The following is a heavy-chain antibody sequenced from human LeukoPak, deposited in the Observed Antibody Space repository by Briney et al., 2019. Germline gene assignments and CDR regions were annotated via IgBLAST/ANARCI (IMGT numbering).Heavy chain of an antibody. Sequence: PSETLSLTCAVYGGTFSGFFWSWIRQPPGKRLEWIGEINHSGTTNYNPSLKSRVTISVDTSKNQFSLKLSSVTAADTAVYYCAREGLGKFDPWGQGTLVTVSS. CDR2: INHSGTT. CDR1: GGTFSGFF. CDR3: AREGLGKFDP. V-gene: IGHV4-34*01. J-gene: IGHJ5*02. D-gene: IGHD7-27*01.